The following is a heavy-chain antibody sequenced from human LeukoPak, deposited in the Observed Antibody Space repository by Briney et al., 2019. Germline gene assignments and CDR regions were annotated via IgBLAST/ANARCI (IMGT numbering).Heavy chain of an antibody. CDR1: GGSISSGSYY. CDR2: IYTSGST. V-gene: IGHV4-61*02. Sequence: SETLSLTCTVSGGSISSGSYYWSWIRQPAGKGLEWIGRIYTSGSTNYNPSLKSRVTISVDTSKNQFSLTLSSVTAADTAVHYCARVPHYYYYYMDVWGKGTTVTVSS. J-gene: IGHJ6*03. CDR3: ARVPHYYYYYMDV.